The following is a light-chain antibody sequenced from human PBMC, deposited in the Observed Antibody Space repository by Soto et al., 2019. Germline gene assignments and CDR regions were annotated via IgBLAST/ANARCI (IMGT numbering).Light chain of an antibody. CDR1: QSVSSS. CDR3: QQYNNWPPT. Sequence: EIVMTQSPATLSVSPGERATLSCRASQSVSSSLAWYQQKPGQAPRLLIYGASTRATGIPARFSGSGSGTEFTLTISSLQSEDFAVYYCQQYNNWPPTFGQGTNVEIK. V-gene: IGKV3-15*01. J-gene: IGKJ1*01. CDR2: GAS.